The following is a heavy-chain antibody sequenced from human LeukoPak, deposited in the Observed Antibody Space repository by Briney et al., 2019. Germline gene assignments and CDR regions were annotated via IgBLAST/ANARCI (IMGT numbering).Heavy chain of an antibody. CDR3: ARRRYCSSTSCYAGAFDI. D-gene: IGHD2-2*01. V-gene: IGHV5-51*01. J-gene: IGHJ3*02. CDR1: GYSFTNYW. CDR2: IYPGDSDT. Sequence: GESLKISCKGSGYSFTNYWIGWVRQMPGKGLEWMGIIYPGDSDTRYSLPFQGQVTISADKSISTAYLQWSSLKASDTAIYYCARRRYCSSTSCYAGAFDIWGQGTMVTVSS.